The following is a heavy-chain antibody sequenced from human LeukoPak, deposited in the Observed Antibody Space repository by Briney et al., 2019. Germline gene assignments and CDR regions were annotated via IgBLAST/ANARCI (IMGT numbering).Heavy chain of an antibody. J-gene: IGHJ4*02. Sequence: PSETLSLTCTVSGGSISSYYWSWIRQPPGKGLEWIGYIYYSGSTNYNPSLKSRVTISVDTSKNQFSLKLSSVTAADTAVYYCARDLFVRQWLVGGAFDYWGQGTLVTVSS. CDR2: IYYSGST. CDR3: ARDLFVRQWLVGGAFDY. CDR1: GGSISSYY. D-gene: IGHD6-19*01. V-gene: IGHV4-59*12.